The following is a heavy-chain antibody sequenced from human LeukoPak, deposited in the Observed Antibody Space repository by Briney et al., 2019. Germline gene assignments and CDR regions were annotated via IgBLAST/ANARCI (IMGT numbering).Heavy chain of an antibody. CDR3: ARDQVVVAAINVYYYMDV. J-gene: IGHJ6*03. V-gene: IGHV3-33*01. Sequence: GGSLRLSCAASGFTFSSYGMHWVRQAPGKGLEWVAVIWYDGSNKYYADSVKGRFTISRDNSKNTLCLQMNSLRAEDTAVYYCARDQVVVAAINVYYYMDVWGKGTTVTVSS. CDR2: IWYDGSNK. CDR1: GFTFSSYG. D-gene: IGHD2-15*01.